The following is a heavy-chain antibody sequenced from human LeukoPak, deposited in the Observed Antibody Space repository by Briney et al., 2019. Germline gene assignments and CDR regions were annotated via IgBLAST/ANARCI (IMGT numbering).Heavy chain of an antibody. CDR3: ARGREWELLSF. J-gene: IGHJ4*02. CDR1: GGSISSGSYY. CDR2: IYTSGST. Sequence: KPSETLSLTCTVSGGSISSGSYYWSWIRQPAGKGLEWIGRIYTSGSTNYNPSLKSRVTISVDTSKNQFSLKLSSVTAADTAVYYCARGREWELLSFWGQGTLVTVSS. V-gene: IGHV4-61*02. D-gene: IGHD1-26*01.